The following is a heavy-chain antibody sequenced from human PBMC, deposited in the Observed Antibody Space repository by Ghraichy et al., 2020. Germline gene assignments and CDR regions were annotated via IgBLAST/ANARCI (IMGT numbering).Heavy chain of an antibody. CDR2: ISSSSSYI. D-gene: IGHD3-3*01. CDR1: GFTFSSYS. J-gene: IGHJ6*02. CDR3: ARDGVDFWSGYYVSYYYGMDV. V-gene: IGHV3-21*01. Sequence: GGSLRLSCAASGFTFSSYSMNWVRQAPGKGLEWVSSISSSSSYIYYADSVKGRFTISRDNAKNSLYLQMNSLRAEDTAVYYCARDGVDFWSGYYVSYYYGMDVWGQGTTVTVSS.